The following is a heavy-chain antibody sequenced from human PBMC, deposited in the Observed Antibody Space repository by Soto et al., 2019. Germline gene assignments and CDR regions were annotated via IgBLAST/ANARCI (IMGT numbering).Heavy chain of an antibody. Sequence: SETLSLTCTVSGGSISSGGYYWSWIRQHPGKGLEWIGYIYYSGSAYYNPSLKSRVTISVDTYKNQFSLKLSSVTAADTAVYYCGRAEYSSSHGYWGQETLVPVSS. CDR1: GGSISSGGYY. J-gene: IGHJ4*02. D-gene: IGHD6-13*01. CDR3: GRAEYSSSHGY. CDR2: IYYSGSA. V-gene: IGHV4-31*03.